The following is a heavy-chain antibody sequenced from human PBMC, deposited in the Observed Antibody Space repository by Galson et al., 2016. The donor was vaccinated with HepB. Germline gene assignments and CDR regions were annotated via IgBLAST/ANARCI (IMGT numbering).Heavy chain of an antibody. D-gene: IGHD2-15*01. CDR2: IKLDGSEE. J-gene: IGHJ4*02. CDR1: GFTFSRYW. V-gene: IGHV3-7*03. CDR3: AKDHDRGWSYDY. Sequence: SLRLSCAASGFTFSRYWMAWVRQAPGKGLEWVANIKLDGSEEYYVDSGRGRFTISRDNAKNSLYLEMNSLRVEDTAVYYCAKDHDRGWSYDYWGQGILVTVSS.